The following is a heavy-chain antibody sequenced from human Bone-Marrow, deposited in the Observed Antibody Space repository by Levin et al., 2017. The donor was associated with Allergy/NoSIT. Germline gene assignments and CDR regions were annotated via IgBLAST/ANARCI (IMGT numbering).Heavy chain of an antibody. CDR2: IIPIFGTA. CDR3: ARDGGYCSSTSCYEVTSYYYYMDV. Sequence: AASVKVSCKASGGTFSSYAISWVRQAPGQGLEWMGGIIPIFGTANYAQKFQGRVTITADESTSTAYMELSSLRSEDTAVHYCARDGGYCSSTSCYEVTSYYYYMDVWGKGTTVTVSS. CDR1: GGTFSSYA. V-gene: IGHV1-69*13. J-gene: IGHJ6*03. D-gene: IGHD2-2*01.